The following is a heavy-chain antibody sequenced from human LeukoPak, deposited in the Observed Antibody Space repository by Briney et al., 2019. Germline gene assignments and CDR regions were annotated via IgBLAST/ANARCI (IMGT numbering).Heavy chain of an antibody. CDR1: GYTFTSYG. CDR3: ASRGGYSSSSPLDY. Sequence: ASVKVSCKASGYTFTSYGISWVRQAPGQGLEWMGWISAYNGNTNYAQKLQGRVTMTTDTPTSTAYMERRRLRSDATAVYYCASRGGYSSSSPLDYWGQGTLVTVSS. J-gene: IGHJ4*02. CDR2: ISAYNGNT. V-gene: IGHV1-18*01. D-gene: IGHD6-6*01.